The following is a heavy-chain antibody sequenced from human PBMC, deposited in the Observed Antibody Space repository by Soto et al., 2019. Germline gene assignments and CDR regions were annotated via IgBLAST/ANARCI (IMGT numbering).Heavy chain of an antibody. Sequence: EVQLLESGGGLVQPGGSLRLSCSASGFTSNNYVMSWVRQAPGKGLEWVSASRGSGESTHYADSVKGRFTISRDSSKKTLYVQMNRLRAEDKAVYYGAKDLSGTYFYGMAVWGQGTTVTVSS. D-gene: IGHD1-26*01. V-gene: IGHV3-23*01. CDR2: SRGSGEST. CDR3: AKDLSGTYFYGMAV. CDR1: GFTSNNYV. J-gene: IGHJ6*02.